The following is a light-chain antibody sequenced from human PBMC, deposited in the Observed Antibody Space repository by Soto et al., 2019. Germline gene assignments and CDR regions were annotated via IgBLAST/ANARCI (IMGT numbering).Light chain of an antibody. CDR3: QQRSNWPPIT. Sequence: EIVLTQSPGTLSLSPVARATLPCSASLSVSSYIAWYQQKPGQAPRFLIYDASNRATGIPARFSGSGSGTDFTLTISSLEPEDFAVYYCQQRSNWPPITFGQGTRLEIK. CDR2: DAS. J-gene: IGKJ5*01. V-gene: IGKV3-11*01. CDR1: LSVSSY.